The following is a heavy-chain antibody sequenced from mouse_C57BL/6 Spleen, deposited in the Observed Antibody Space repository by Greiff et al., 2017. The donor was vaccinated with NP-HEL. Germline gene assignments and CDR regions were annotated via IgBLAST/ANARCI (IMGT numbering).Heavy chain of an antibody. V-gene: IGHV1-80*01. CDR3: AREGMIRGYYFDY. CDR1: GYAFSSYW. J-gene: IGHJ2*01. Sequence: VQLQQSGAELVKPGASVKISCKASGYAFSSYWMNWVKQRPGKGLEWIGQIYPGDGDTNYNGKFKGKATLTADKSSSTAYMQLSSLTSEDSAVYFCAREGMIRGYYFDYWGQGTTLTVSS. CDR2: IYPGDGDT. D-gene: IGHD2-4*01.